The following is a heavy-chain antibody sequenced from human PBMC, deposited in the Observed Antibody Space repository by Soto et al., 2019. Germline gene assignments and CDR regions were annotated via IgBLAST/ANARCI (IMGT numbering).Heavy chain of an antibody. V-gene: IGHV1-18*01. Sequence: ASVKVSCKASGYTFTSYGISWVRQAPGQGLEWMGWISAYNGNTNYAQKLQGRVTMTTDTSTSTAYMELRSLRSDDTAVYYCARGPELKLTRYYYYYMDVWGKGTTVTSP. CDR3: ARGPELKLTRYYYYYMDV. CDR2: ISAYNGNT. CDR1: GYTFTSYG. D-gene: IGHD1-7*01. J-gene: IGHJ6*03.